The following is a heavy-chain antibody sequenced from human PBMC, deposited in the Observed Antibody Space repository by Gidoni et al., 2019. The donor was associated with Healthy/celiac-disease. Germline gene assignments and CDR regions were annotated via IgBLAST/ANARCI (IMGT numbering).Heavy chain of an antibody. Sequence: QVQLQESGPGLVKPSPTLSLACTVSGGSISSADYYWSWIRQPPGKGLEWIGYICYSGSTYYNPSLKSRVTISVDTSKNQFSLKLSSVTAADTAVYYCAREGYSSSGGGDAFDIWGQGTMVTVSS. CDR1: GGSISSADYY. J-gene: IGHJ3*02. CDR3: AREGYSSSGGGDAFDI. V-gene: IGHV4-30-4*01. D-gene: IGHD6-6*01. CDR2: ICYSGST.